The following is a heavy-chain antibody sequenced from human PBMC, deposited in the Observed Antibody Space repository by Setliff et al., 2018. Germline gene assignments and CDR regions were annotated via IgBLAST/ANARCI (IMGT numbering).Heavy chain of an antibody. D-gene: IGHD3-16*01. CDR3: SRFGLYYEAVYGGGDYYYYGMDV. V-gene: IGHV1-3*01. CDR1: GYIFTYYA. Sequence: ASVKVSCKASGYIFTYYAIHWVRQAPGQRLEWMGWINAGNGNTKYSQKVQGRVTMTTDTSTGTIYMELRSLRADDTAVYYCSRFGLYYEAVYGGGDYYYYGMDVWGQGTTVTVSS. J-gene: IGHJ6*02. CDR2: INAGNGNT.